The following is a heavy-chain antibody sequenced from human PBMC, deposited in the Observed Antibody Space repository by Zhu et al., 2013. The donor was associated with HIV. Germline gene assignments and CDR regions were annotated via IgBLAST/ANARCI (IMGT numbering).Heavy chain of an antibody. D-gene: IGHD2-2*01. CDR1: GFIFSNYE. CDR2: ISSTGGTM. Sequence: EVQLVESGGGLVQPGGSLRLSCAASGFIFSNYEMNWVRQAPGEGLEWVSYISSTGGTMYYADSVKGRFTISRDNAKNSLYLQMNSLRAEDTAVYYCARGWEYCSSTNCYSYFDYWGQGTLVTVSS. V-gene: IGHV3-48*03. J-gene: IGHJ4*02. CDR3: ARGWEYCSSTNCYSYFDY.